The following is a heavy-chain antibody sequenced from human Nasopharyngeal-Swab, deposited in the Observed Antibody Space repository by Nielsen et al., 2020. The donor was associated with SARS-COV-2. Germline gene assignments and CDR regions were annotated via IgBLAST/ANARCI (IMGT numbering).Heavy chain of an antibody. J-gene: IGHJ3*02. CDR3: ARVRYYYDSHGAFDI. CDR2: INAGNGNT. V-gene: IGHV1-3*01. CDR1: GYTFTSYA. Sequence: ASVKVSCKASGYTFTSYAMHWVRQAPGQRLEWMGWINAGNGNTKYSQKFQGRVTITRDTSASTAYMELSRLRSDDTAVYYCARVRYYYDSHGAFDIWGQGTMVTVSS. D-gene: IGHD3-22*01.